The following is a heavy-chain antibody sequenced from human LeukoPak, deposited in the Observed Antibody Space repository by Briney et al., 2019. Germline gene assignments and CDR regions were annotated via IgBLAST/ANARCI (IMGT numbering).Heavy chain of an antibody. Sequence: SETLSLTCTVSGVSISSYYWTWIRQSAGKGLEWIGRIYTSGSTYYNPSLKSRVSMSVDTSKNQFSLKLSSVTAADTAVYYCARDLWWLRSGWFDPWGQGTLVTVSS. D-gene: IGHD5-12*01. V-gene: IGHV4-4*07. J-gene: IGHJ5*02. CDR1: GVSISSYY. CDR3: ARDLWWLRSGWFDP. CDR2: IYTSGST.